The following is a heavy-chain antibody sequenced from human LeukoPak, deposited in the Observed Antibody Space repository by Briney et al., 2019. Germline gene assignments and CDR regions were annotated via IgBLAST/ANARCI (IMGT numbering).Heavy chain of an antibody. CDR1: GFTFSSYS. J-gene: IGHJ4*02. CDR2: ISSSSSYI. V-gene: IGHV3-21*04. CDR3: AKAPVTTCSGAYCYPFDY. Sequence: GGSLRLSCAASGFTFSSYSMNWVRQAPGKGLEWVSSISSSSSYIYYADSVKGRFTISRDNAKNSLYLQMNSLRAEDAAVYYCAKAPVTTCSGAYCYPFDYWSQGTLVTVSS. D-gene: IGHD2-15*01.